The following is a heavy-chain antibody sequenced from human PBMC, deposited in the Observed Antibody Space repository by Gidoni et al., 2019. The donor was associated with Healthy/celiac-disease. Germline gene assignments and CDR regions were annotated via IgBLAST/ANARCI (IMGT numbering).Heavy chain of an antibody. CDR1: GYTFTGYY. V-gene: IGHV1-2*04. D-gene: IGHD4-17*01. CDR3: ARLTTSGDFDY. J-gene: IGHJ4*02. Sequence: QVQLVQSGAEVKKPGASVKVSCKASGYTFTGYYMHWVRQAPGQGLEWMGWINPNSGGTNYAQKVQGWVTMTRDTSISTAYMELSRLRSDDTAVYYCARLTTSGDFDYWGQGTLVTVSS. CDR2: INPNSGGT.